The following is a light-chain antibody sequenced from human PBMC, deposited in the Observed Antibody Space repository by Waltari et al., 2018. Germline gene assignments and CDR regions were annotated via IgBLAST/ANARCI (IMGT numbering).Light chain of an antibody. V-gene: IGKV1-5*03. Sequence: DIHLTQSPSTLSASVGDRVTITCRASQNIDTWLACYQQKPGKAPKLLIYKASYLQSGVPSRFSDRGSGTEFTLTIDSLQPDDFATYHCQQYNSYSCGFGPGTTVDLK. CDR1: QNIDTW. J-gene: IGKJ3*01. CDR2: KAS. CDR3: QQYNSYSCG.